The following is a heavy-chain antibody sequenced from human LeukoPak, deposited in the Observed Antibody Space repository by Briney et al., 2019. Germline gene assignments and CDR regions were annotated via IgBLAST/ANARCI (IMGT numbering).Heavy chain of an antibody. J-gene: IGHJ4*02. V-gene: IGHV3-74*01. Sequence: GGSLRLSCVASGFTFSDYWMHWVRQAPGKGLVWVSLINSDGSRTSYAESVKGRFTISRDNAKNTLYLQMNSLRAEDTAVYYCARDSGYDLRPTLDYWGQGTLVTVPS. CDR3: ARDSGYDLRPTLDY. CDR2: INSDGSRT. D-gene: IGHD5-12*01. CDR1: GFTFSDYW.